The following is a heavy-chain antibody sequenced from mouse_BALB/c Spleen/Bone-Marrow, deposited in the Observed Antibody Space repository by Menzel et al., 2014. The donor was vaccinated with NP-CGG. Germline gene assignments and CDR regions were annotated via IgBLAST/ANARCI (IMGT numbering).Heavy chain of an antibody. V-gene: IGHV1S34*01. CDR2: ISCYNGAT. CDR1: GYSFTGYY. Sequence: LVKTGASVKISCKASGYSFTGYYMHWVKRSHGKSLEWIGYISCYNGATSYNQNFKGKATFTVDTSSSTAYMQFNSLTSEDSAAYYCVRRGNPIAYYAMDYWGQGTSVTVSS. J-gene: IGHJ4*01. CDR3: VRRGNPIAYYAMDY.